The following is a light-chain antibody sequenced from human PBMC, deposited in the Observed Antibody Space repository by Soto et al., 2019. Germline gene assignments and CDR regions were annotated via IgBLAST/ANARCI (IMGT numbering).Light chain of an antibody. CDR3: QQRSSWPLT. J-gene: IGKJ4*01. Sequence: DIVLTQSPATLSLSPGERATLSCRASQSVSSYLAWYQQKPDQAPRLLIYDASNTATGIPARFSGSGSGTDFTLTISSLEPEDFAVYYCQQRSSWPLTFGGGTKVEIK. CDR2: DAS. V-gene: IGKV3-11*01. CDR1: QSVSSY.